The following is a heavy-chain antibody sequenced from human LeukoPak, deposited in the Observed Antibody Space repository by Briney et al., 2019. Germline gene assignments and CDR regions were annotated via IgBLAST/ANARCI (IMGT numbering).Heavy chain of an antibody. V-gene: IGHV3-9*01. Sequence: GRSLRLSCAASGFTFDDYAMHWVRQAPGKSLEWVSGISWNSGNIGYADSVKGRFTISRDNSKNTLYLQMNSLRAEDTAVYYCARDLAATSAFDYWGQGTLVTVSS. CDR3: ARDLAATSAFDY. CDR1: GFTFDDYA. D-gene: IGHD2-15*01. J-gene: IGHJ4*02. CDR2: ISWNSGNI.